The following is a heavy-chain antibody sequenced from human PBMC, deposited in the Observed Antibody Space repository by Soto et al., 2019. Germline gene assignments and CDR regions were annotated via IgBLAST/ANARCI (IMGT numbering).Heavy chain of an antibody. D-gene: IGHD5-12*01. CDR2: IHHSGGT. CDR1: GGSVSNNNW. Sequence: QVQLQESGPGLVKPSGTLSLSCAVSGGSVSNNNWWSWVRQSPGNGLEWIGEIHHSGGTSYNPSLESRATLSVDKSKNELSLRLNYVTAADTAVYYCTKNSAYALDYCGLGILVTVSS. J-gene: IGHJ4*02. CDR3: TKNSAYALDY. V-gene: IGHV4-4*02.